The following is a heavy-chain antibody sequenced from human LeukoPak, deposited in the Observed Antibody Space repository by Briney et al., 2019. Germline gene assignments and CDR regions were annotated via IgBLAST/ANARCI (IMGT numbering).Heavy chain of an antibody. Sequence: GGSLRLSCAASGFIVNSYAMSWVRQAPGKGLAWVSLIYSDGVTQYADSVKGRFTISRDNSKNTLYLQMNSLRDEDTAVYFCARDCAEGKTWVEFDPWGQGTLVTVSS. CDR2: IYSDGVT. V-gene: IGHV3-66*02. CDR1: GFIVNSYA. D-gene: IGHD2-21*01. J-gene: IGHJ5*02. CDR3: ARDCAEGKTWVEFDP.